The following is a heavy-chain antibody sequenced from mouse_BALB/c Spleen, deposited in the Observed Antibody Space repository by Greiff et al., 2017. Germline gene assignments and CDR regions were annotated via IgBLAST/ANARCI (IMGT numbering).Heavy chain of an antibody. CDR1: GFTFSSYA. V-gene: IGHV5-9-3*01. J-gene: IGHJ4*01. CDR2: ISSGGSYT. CDR3: ARAYYGNYGYAMDY. D-gene: IGHD2-10*01. Sequence: EVKVVESGGGLVKPGGSLKLSCAASGFTFSSYAMSWVRQTPEKRLEWVATISSGGSYTYYPDSVKGRFTISRDNAKNTLYLQMSSLRSEDTAMYYCARAYYGNYGYAMDYWGQGTSVTVSS.